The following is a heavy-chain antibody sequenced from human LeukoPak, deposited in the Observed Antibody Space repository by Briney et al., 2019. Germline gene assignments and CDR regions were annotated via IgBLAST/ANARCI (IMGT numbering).Heavy chain of an antibody. D-gene: IGHD6-13*01. CDR2: FPWDESAI. J-gene: IGHJ4*02. CDR1: GFNFRRYN. CDR3: VREYWYRFDY. Sequence: GGSQRLSCIPAGFNFRRYNMAWVRQAPGKGLEWLATFPWDESAIEYTASVRGRFTISRDKAKNSVHLQLTGLRAEDTAVYFCVREYWYRFDYWGQGLLVTVSS. V-gene: IGHV3-7*01.